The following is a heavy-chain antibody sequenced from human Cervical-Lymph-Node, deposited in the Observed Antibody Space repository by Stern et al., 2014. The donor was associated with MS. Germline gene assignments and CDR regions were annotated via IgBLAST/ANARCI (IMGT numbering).Heavy chain of an antibody. CDR1: GFTFSSYG. CDR3: AKAVEMATRRGPGGY. Sequence: VQLVESGGGVVQPGRSLRLSCAASGFTFSSYGMHWVRQAPGKVLEWVAVMSKDGSHIFYADSVKARFTISRDNSKNTLYLQMHSLRTEDTAVYYCAKAVEMATRRGPGGYWGQGTLVTVSS. J-gene: IGHJ4*02. CDR2: MSKDGSHI. V-gene: IGHV3-30*18. D-gene: IGHD5-24*01.